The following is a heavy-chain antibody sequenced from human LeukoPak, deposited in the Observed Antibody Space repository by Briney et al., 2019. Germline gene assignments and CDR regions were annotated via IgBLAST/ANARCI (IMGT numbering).Heavy chain of an antibody. J-gene: IGHJ4*02. Sequence: SETLSLTCTVSGGSITSSGYYWGWIRQPPGKGLEWIGSIYYSGDTHYNPSLKSRVTISVDTSKNQFSLKLTSVTAADTAVYYCARGDYDLIDYWGQGTLVTVSS. D-gene: IGHD3-22*01. CDR1: GGSITSSGYY. V-gene: IGHV4-39*07. CDR2: IYYSGDT. CDR3: ARGDYDLIDY.